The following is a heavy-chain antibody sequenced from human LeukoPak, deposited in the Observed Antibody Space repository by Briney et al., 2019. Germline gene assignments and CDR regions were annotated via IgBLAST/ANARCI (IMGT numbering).Heavy chain of an antibody. J-gene: IGHJ4*02. Sequence: GGSLRLSCEASEFTFSSYSINWVRQAPGKGLEWVSSISSIRNYIYYADSVRGRFTISRDNARNSLYLQMNSLRAEDTAVYYCARDLDWLLFDYWGQGTLVTVSS. V-gene: IGHV3-21*01. CDR1: EFTFSSYS. CDR2: ISSIRNYI. CDR3: ARDLDWLLFDY. D-gene: IGHD3-9*01.